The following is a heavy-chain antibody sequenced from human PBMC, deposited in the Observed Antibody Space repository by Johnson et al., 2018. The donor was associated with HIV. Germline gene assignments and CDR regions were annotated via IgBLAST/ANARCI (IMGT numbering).Heavy chain of an antibody. CDR3: ARDPVSHYYDSSGSLDDAFDI. Sequence: QVQLVESGGGVVQPGRSLRLSCAASGFTFSTYGMHWVRQAPGKGLEWVALIWYDGSNKYYVDSVKGRFTISRDNAKNSLYLQMNSLRAEDTAVYYCARDPVSHYYDSSGSLDDAFDIWGQGTMVTVSS. J-gene: IGHJ3*02. CDR1: GFTFSTYG. D-gene: IGHD3-22*01. V-gene: IGHV3-33*01. CDR2: IWYDGSNK.